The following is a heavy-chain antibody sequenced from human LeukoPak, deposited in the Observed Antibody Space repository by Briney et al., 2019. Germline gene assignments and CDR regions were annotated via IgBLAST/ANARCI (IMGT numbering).Heavy chain of an antibody. CDR2: ISGSGNGGSI. CDR3: ARGLSIGVTGGLTAFDI. Sequence: PGGSLRLSYSASGFVFSIYTMYWVRQAPGKGPEYVSTISGSGNGGSIYYADSVKGRFTISRDDSKSILYLQMNGLRSEDTAVYYCARGLSIGVTGGLTAFDIWGQGTMVTVS. CDR1: GFVFSIYT. V-gene: IGHV3-64*04. J-gene: IGHJ3*02. D-gene: IGHD6-19*01.